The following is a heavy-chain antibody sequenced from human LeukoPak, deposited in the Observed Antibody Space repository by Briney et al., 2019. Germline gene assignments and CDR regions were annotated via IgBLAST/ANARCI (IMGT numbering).Heavy chain of an antibody. J-gene: IGHJ4*02. Sequence: GGSLRLSXAASGFTFSSYEMNWVRQAPGKGLEWVSYISSSGSTIYYADSVKGRFTISRDNAKNSLYLQMNSLRAEDTAVYYCARLQWLLTSPFDYWGQGTLVTVSS. V-gene: IGHV3-48*03. D-gene: IGHD6-19*01. CDR1: GFTFSSYE. CDR3: ARLQWLLTSPFDY. CDR2: ISSSGSTI.